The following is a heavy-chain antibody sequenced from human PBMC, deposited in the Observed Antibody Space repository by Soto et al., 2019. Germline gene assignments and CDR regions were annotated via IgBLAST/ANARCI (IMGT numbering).Heavy chain of an antibody. V-gene: IGHV3-9*01. Sequence: EVQLVESGGGLVQPGRSLRLSCAASGFSFEDYAMHWVRQAPGKGLEWVSGISWDSGDVGYGDSVKGRFTISRDSAKNSLYLQMNNLRPGDTALYYCVKGGKSYFCSTTGCQDTFDIWGQGTVVTVSS. D-gene: IGHD2-2*01. CDR3: VKGGKSYFCSTTGCQDTFDI. CDR2: ISWDSGDV. J-gene: IGHJ3*02. CDR1: GFSFEDYA.